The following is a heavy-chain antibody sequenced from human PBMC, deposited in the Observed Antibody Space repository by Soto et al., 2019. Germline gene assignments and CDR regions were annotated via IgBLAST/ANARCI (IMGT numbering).Heavy chain of an antibody. Sequence: VGSLRPSCTASGFTFSSYAMSWVRQAPGKGLEWVSSINGGGGTTNYADSVKGRFTISRDNSKNTMYLQMNSLRAEDTALYFCAKIICTTNCYDYWGQGTLVTVSS. CDR1: GFTFSSYA. V-gene: IGHV3-23*01. CDR3: AKIICTTNCYDY. J-gene: IGHJ4*02. CDR2: INGGGGTT. D-gene: IGHD2-2*01.